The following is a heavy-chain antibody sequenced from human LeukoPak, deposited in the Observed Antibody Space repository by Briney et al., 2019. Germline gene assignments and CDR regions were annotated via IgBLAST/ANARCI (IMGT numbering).Heavy chain of an antibody. V-gene: IGHV4-39*01. Sequence: PSETLSLTCTVSGASISGSGYYWGWIRQPPGKGLEWIGSIYSSGSTYYNTSLQSRVTISIETSKNQISLRLNSVTAADTAMYYCAKSGGYGLIDYWGQGTLVTVSS. J-gene: IGHJ4*02. CDR2: IYSSGST. CDR3: AKSGGYGLIDY. CDR1: GASISGSGYY. D-gene: IGHD1-26*01.